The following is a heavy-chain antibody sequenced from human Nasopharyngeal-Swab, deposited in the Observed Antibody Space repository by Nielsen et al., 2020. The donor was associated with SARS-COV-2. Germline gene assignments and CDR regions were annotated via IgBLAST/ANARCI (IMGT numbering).Heavy chain of an antibody. CDR3: ARDLGYSYGPYYGMDV. Sequence: GESLKISCAASGFTFSDYYMSWIRQAPGKGLEWVSYISSSGSTIYHADSVKGRFTISRDNAKNSLYLQMNSMRAEDTAVYYCARDLGYSYGPYYGMDVWGQGTTVTVSS. CDR1: GFTFSDYY. D-gene: IGHD5-18*01. J-gene: IGHJ6*02. CDR2: ISSSGSTI. V-gene: IGHV3-11*04.